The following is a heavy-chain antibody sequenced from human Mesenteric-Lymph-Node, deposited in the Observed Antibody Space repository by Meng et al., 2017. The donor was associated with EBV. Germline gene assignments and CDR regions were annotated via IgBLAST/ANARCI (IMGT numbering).Heavy chain of an antibody. CDR2: IYHFGSP. CDR3: ARRGIAEGFDF. Sequence: QFPLKESGSGLVKPSQTLSLTCAVSGGSVSSGGYSWSWIRQPPGKGLEWIGYIYHFGSPNYNPSLKSRVTISVDRSKNQFSLNLTSMTAADTAVYYCARRGIAEGFDFWGQGTLVTVSS. V-gene: IGHV4-30-2*01. CDR1: GGSVSSGGYS. J-gene: IGHJ4*02.